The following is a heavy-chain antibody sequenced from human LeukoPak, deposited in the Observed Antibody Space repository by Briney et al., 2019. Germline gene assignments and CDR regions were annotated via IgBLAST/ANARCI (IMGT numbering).Heavy chain of an antibody. CDR2: ISAYNGNT. Sequence: GASVKVSCKASGYTFTSYGISWVRQAPGQGLEWMGWISAYNGNTNYAQKLQGRVTMTTDTSTSTAYMELRSLRSDDTAVYYCAREYCSGGSCYSKGGNWFDPWGQGTLVTVSS. D-gene: IGHD2-15*01. CDR1: GYTFTSYG. CDR3: AREYCSGGSCYSKGGNWFDP. J-gene: IGHJ5*02. V-gene: IGHV1-18*01.